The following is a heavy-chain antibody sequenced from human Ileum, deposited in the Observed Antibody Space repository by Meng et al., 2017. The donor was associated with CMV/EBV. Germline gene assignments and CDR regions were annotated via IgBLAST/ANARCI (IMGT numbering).Heavy chain of an antibody. CDR3: ARWRVVTFAFDY. CDR2: IYYSGST. CDR1: GGYISSNTHY. V-gene: IGHV4-39*07. D-gene: IGHD2-21*02. Sequence: CTVSGGYISSNTHYWAWIRQPPGKGLEWVGSIYYSGSTYYNPSLEGRVTISLDTSSSEFSLKVNSVTAADTAVYYCARWRVVTFAFDYWGQGSLVTVSS. J-gene: IGHJ4*02.